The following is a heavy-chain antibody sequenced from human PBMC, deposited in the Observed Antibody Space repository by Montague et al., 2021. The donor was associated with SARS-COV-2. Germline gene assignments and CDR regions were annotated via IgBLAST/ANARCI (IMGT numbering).Heavy chain of an antibody. CDR3: ARERWAVGVSFDY. V-gene: IGHV6-1*01. D-gene: IGHD1-26*01. CDR2: TYYRSRWSN. J-gene: IGHJ4*02. CDR1: GDSVSSNSAT. Sequence: CAISGDSVSSNSATWHWIRQSPSRGLGWLGRTYYRSRWSNDYAVSVRSRIIINPDTSTNQFSLQLSSVTPEDTAVYFRARERWAVGVSFDYWGQGTLVTVSS.